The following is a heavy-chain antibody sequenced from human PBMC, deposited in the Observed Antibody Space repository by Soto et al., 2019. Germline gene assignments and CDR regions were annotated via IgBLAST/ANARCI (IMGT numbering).Heavy chain of an antibody. J-gene: IGHJ4*02. CDR1: GLTFDDYA. CDR2: ISWNSGSI. Sequence: EVQLVESGGGLVQPGRSLRLSCAASGLTFDDYAMHWVRQAPGKGLEWVSGISWNSGSIGYADSVKGRFTISRDNAKNSLYLQMNSLRAEDTALYYCAKAVGSYGNFDYWGQGTLVTVSS. D-gene: IGHD5-18*01. CDR3: AKAVGSYGNFDY. V-gene: IGHV3-9*01.